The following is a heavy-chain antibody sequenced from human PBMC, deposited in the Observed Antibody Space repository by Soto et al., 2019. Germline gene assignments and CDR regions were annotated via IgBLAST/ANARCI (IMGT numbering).Heavy chain of an antibody. D-gene: IGHD5-12*01. CDR3: AREGTISYYYYGMDV. J-gene: IGHJ6*02. Sequence: PVGSLRLSCATSGFTFSSYEMNWVRQAPGKGLEWVSYISSSGSTIYYADSVKGRFTISRDNAKNSLYLQMNSLRAEDTAVYYCAREGTISYYYYGMDVWGQGTTVTVSS. V-gene: IGHV3-48*03. CDR1: GFTFSSYE. CDR2: ISSSGSTI.